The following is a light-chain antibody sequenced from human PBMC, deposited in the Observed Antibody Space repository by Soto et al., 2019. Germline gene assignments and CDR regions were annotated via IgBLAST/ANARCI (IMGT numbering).Light chain of an antibody. CDR3: SSYAGSNNRYV. J-gene: IGLJ1*01. CDR2: EVT. CDR1: SSDIGGYNF. Sequence: QSVLTQPPSASGSPGQSVAISCTGSSSDIGGYNFVSWYQQHPGKAPKLMIYEVTKRPSGVPDRFSGSKTGNTASLTVSGLQAEDEADYYCSSYAGSNNRYVFGTATKVTVL. V-gene: IGLV2-8*01.